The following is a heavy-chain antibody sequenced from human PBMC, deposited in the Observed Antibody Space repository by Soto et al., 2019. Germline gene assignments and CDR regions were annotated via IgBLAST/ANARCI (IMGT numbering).Heavy chain of an antibody. V-gene: IGHV1-18*01. J-gene: IGHJ5*02. CDR3: ARGVGSGSYDNQYNWFDP. D-gene: IGHD3-10*01. CDR1: GYTFTNYG. Sequence: QVQLVQSGGEVKKPGASVKVSCKASGYTFTNYGISWVRQAPGQGLEWMGWINVYNGNTKYAQKGQGRGTMTTDTATSTAYMELRSLRSDDTAVYYCARGVGSGSYDNQYNWFDPWGQGTLVTVSS. CDR2: INVYNGNT.